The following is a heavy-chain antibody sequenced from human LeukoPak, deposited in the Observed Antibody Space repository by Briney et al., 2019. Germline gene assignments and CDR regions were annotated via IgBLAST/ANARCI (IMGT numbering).Heavy chain of an antibody. J-gene: IGHJ4*02. Sequence: GGSLRLSCAASGFTFSSYWTSWVRQAPGKGLEWVANIKQDGSEKYVDSVKGRFTISRDNAKNSLYLQMNSLRAEDTALYYCASGRQLGYWGQGTLVTVSS. CDR3: ASGRQLGY. CDR1: GFTFSSYW. V-gene: IGHV3-7*01. CDR2: IKQDGSEK. D-gene: IGHD3-16*01.